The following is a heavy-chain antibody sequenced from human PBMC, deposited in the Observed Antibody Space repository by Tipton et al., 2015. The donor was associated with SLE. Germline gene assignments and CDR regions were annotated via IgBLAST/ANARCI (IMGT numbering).Heavy chain of an antibody. CDR1: GGSFSGYY. Sequence: TLSLTCAVYGGSFSGYYWSWIRQPPGKGREWIGEINQSGSTNYNPSLKSRVTISVDTSKNQFSLKLSSVTAADTAVYYCASPGSSAPGPYLQHWGQGTLVTVSS. J-gene: IGHJ1*01. CDR3: ASPGSSAPGPYLQH. CDR2: INQSGST. D-gene: IGHD6-25*01. V-gene: IGHV4-34*01.